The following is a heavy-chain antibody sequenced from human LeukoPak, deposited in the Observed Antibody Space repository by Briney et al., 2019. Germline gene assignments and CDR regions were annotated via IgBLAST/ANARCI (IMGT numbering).Heavy chain of an antibody. CDR1: GFTFSSYR. Sequence: GGSLRLSCAASGFTFSSYRMNWVRQAPGKGLEWVSSISSSSSYIYYADSVKGRFTISRDNAKNSLYLQMNSLRAEDTAVYYCARDGLYSGSHYGDYWGQGTLVTVSS. J-gene: IGHJ4*02. D-gene: IGHD1-26*01. CDR3: ARDGLYSGSHYGDY. V-gene: IGHV3-21*01. CDR2: ISSSSSYI.